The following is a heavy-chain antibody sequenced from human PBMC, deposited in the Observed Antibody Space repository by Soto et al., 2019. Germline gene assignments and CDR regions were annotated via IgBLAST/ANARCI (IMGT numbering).Heavy chain of an antibody. Sequence: ASVKVSCKASGGTFSSYAISWVRQAPGQGLEWMGGIIPIFGTANYAQKFQGRVTITADKSTSTAYMELSSLRSEDTAVYYCARDRYYYGSGSSGPYWFDPWGQGTLVTVSS. J-gene: IGHJ5*02. D-gene: IGHD3-10*01. V-gene: IGHV1-69*06. CDR2: IIPIFGTA. CDR3: ARDRYYYGSGSSGPYWFDP. CDR1: GGTFSSYA.